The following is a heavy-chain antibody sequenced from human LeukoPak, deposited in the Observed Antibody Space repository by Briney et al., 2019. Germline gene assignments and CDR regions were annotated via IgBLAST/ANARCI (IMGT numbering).Heavy chain of an antibody. CDR3: VQVRLAGLFDP. CDR2: IYHSGSGST. J-gene: IGHJ5*02. V-gene: IGHV4-30-2*02. CDR1: GGSISSGGHS. D-gene: IGHD3-3*02. Sequence: ASETLSLTCTVSGGSISSGGHSWSWIRQPPGKGLEWVGYIYHSGSGSTYYNPSLKSRVTISIDKSKNQFSLKLSSVSAADTAVYYCVQVRLAGLFDPWGQGTLATVSS.